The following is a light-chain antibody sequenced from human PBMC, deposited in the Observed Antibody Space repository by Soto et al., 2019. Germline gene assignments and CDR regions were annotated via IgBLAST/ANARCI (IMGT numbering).Light chain of an antibody. CDR2: AAS. J-gene: IGKJ4*01. CDR1: QGISSY. V-gene: IGKV1-9*01. CDR3: QQLNSYPLT. Sequence: DIQLTQSPSFLSASVGERVTITCRASQGISSYLAWYQQKPGKAPKLLIYAASTLQSGVPSRFSGSGSGTEFTLTISSLQPEDFATYYCQQLNSYPLTFGGATKVEIK.